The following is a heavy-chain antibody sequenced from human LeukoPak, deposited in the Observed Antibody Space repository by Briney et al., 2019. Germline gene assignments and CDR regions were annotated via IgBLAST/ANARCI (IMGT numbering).Heavy chain of an antibody. CDR3: GKDLGAGGGSVFDY. CDR1: GFTFSRYA. V-gene: IGHV3-23*01. J-gene: IGHJ4*02. CDR2: ISGSGGNT. D-gene: IGHD3-10*01. Sequence: GGSLRLSCAASGFTFSRYAMSWVRQAPGKGLEWVSAISGSGGNTYYADSVKGRFTISRDNSKNTLYLQMNSLRAEDTAVYYCGKDLGAGGGSVFDYWGQGTLVTVSS.